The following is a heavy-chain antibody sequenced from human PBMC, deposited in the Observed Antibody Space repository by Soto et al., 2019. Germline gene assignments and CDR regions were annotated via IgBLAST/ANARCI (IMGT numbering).Heavy chain of an antibody. Sequence: SETVSLTCTVSGGCIGDTNYYWGWIRQPPWKGLEWLGNLFYSGSTYYNPSLKGRVTMSVDTSKSQFSLRLTSVTAADTAVYYCASGSCGGACHPYYYYYYGLDVWGQGTTVTVSS. D-gene: IGHD2-21*02. V-gene: IGHV4-39*01. CDR1: GGCIGDTNYY. CDR2: LFYSGST. CDR3: ASGSCGGACHPYYYYYYGLDV. J-gene: IGHJ6*02.